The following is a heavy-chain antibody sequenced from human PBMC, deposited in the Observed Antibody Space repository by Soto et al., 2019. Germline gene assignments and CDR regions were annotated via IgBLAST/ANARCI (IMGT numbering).Heavy chain of an antibody. CDR2: ISYDGSNK. CDR3: ARAPGYSYGYGIVY. V-gene: IGHV3-30-3*01. Sequence: SLRLSCAASGFTFSSYAMHWVRQAPGKGLEWVAVISYDGSNKYYADSVKGRFTISRDNSKNTLYLQMNSLRAEDTAVYYCARAPGYSYGYGIVYWGQGTLVTVSS. D-gene: IGHD5-18*01. CDR1: GFTFSSYA. J-gene: IGHJ4*02.